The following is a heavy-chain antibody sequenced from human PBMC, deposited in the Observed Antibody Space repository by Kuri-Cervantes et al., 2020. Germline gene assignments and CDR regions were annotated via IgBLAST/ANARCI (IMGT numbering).Heavy chain of an antibody. CDR1: GGSISSYY. J-gene: IGHJ4*02. CDR3: ARGPLRGVFDY. Sequence: SETLSLTCTVSGGSISSYYWSWIRQPPGKGLEWIGEINHSGSTNYNPSLKSRVTISVDKSKNQFSLKLSSVTAADTAVYYCARGPLRGVFDYWGQGTLVTVSS. D-gene: IGHD3-3*01. CDR2: INHSGST. V-gene: IGHV4-34*01.